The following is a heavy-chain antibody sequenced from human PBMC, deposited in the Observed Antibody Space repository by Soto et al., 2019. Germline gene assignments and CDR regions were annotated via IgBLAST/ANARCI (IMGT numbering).Heavy chain of an antibody. D-gene: IGHD3-22*01. V-gene: IGHV2-70*04. CDR3: ARTIYYYDSSGYYYVGAFDI. Sequence: SVPTLVNPTQTLTLTCTFSGFSLSTSGVRVSWIRQPPGKALEWLARIDWDDDKFYSTSLKTRLTISKDTSKNQVVLTMTNMDPVDTATYYCARTIYYYDSSGYYYVGAFDIWGQGTMVTVSS. CDR2: IDWDDDK. CDR1: GFSLSTSGVR. J-gene: IGHJ3*02.